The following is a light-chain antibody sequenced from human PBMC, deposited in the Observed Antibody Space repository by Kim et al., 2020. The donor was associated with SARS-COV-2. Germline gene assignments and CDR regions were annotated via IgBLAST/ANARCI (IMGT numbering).Light chain of an antibody. Sequence: SPGESATTVCGASQSVSSSYLSWYQQKPGLAPMLLIYDASTSATGIPDRFSGSGSGTDFTLTISRLESEDFAVYYCQHYHNLPLTFGGGTKVEIK. CDR3: QHYHNLPLT. J-gene: IGKJ4*01. CDR2: DAS. CDR1: QSVSSSY. V-gene: IGKV3D-20*01.